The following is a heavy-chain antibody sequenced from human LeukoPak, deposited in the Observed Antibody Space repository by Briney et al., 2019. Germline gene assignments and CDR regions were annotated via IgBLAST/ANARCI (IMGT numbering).Heavy chain of an antibody. D-gene: IGHD5-12*01. V-gene: IGHV7-4-1*02. CDR2: INTNTGNP. Sequence: AAVKVSCKASGYTFTGYYMHWVRQAPGQGLEWMGWINTNTGNPTYAQGFTGRFVFSLDTSVSTAYLQISSLKAEDTAVYYCARVRGYSGYDSINWFDPWGQGTLVTVSS. CDR3: ARVRGYSGYDSINWFDP. CDR1: GYTFTGYY. J-gene: IGHJ5*02.